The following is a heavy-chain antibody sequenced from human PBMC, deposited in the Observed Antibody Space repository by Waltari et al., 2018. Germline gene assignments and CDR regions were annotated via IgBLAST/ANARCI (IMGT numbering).Heavy chain of an antibody. CDR3: ARESHYDYVWGSYRGVFDY. CDR2: ISAYNGNT. V-gene: IGHV1-18*01. Sequence: QVQLVQSGAEVKKPGASVKVSCKASGYTFTSYGISWVRQAPGQGLEWMGWISAYNGNTNYAQKLQGRVTMTTDTSTSTAYMELRSLRSDDTAVYYCARESHYDYVWGSYRGVFDYWGQGTLVTVSS. J-gene: IGHJ4*02. CDR1: GYTFTSYG. D-gene: IGHD3-16*02.